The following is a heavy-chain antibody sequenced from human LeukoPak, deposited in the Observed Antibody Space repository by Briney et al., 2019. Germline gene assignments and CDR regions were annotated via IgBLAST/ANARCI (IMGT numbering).Heavy chain of an antibody. CDR1: GGSISSGDYY. CDR2: IYYSGST. V-gene: IGHV4-30-4*08. J-gene: IGHJ4*02. Sequence: PSQTLSLTCTVSGGSISSGDYYWSWIRQPPGKGPEWIGYIYYSGSTYYNPSLKSRVTISVDTSKNQFSLKLSSVTAADTAVYYCARWYYDFWSGYHHYFDYWGQGTLVTVSS. CDR3: ARWYYDFWSGYHHYFDY. D-gene: IGHD3-3*01.